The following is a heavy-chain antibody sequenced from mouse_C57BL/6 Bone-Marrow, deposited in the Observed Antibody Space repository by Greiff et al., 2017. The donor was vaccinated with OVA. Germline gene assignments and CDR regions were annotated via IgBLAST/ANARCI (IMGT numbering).Heavy chain of an antibody. CDR3: ARSLYYDYDVGYFDY. V-gene: IGHV3-8*01. CDR1: GYSIPSDY. J-gene: IGHJ2*01. CDR2: ISYSGST. Sequence: VQLKESGPGLAKPSQTLSLTCSVTGYSIPSDYWNWIRKFPGNKLEYMGYISYSGSTYYNPSLKSRISITRDTSKNQYYLQLNSVTTEDTATYYCARSLYYDYDVGYFDYWGQGTTLTVSS. D-gene: IGHD2-4*01.